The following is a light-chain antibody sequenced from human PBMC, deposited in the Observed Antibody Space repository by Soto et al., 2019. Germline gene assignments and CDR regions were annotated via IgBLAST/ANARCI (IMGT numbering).Light chain of an antibody. Sequence: DIVLTQSPGTLSLSPGERATLSCRASQIISRTYVDWYQQKPGQAPRLLIYGASSRATGIPDRFSGSGSGTDFTLTISRLEPEDFAVYYCQHYGTSLYTFGQWTKLEIK. V-gene: IGKV3-20*01. CDR2: GAS. CDR1: QIISRTY. CDR3: QHYGTSLYT. J-gene: IGKJ2*01.